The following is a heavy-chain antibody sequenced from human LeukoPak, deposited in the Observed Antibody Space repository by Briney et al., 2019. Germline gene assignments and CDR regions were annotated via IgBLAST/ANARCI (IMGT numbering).Heavy chain of an antibody. CDR2: IYYTGNT. V-gene: IGHV4-39*02. Sequence: PSETLSLTCTVSGDSVSSPSHHWAWIRQPPGKGLEWIASIYYTGNTYYNPSLKSRLSISIDASKNYLSLKLSSVTAADTAVYFCTREFTSTSGDWGQGTLVTVSS. D-gene: IGHD1-1*01. CDR1: GDSVSSPSHH. CDR3: TREFTSTSGD. J-gene: IGHJ4*02.